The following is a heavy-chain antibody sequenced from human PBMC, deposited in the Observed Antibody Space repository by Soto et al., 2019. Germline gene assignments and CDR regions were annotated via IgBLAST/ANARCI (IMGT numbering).Heavy chain of an antibody. CDR1: GGTFSSYA. J-gene: IGHJ4*02. Sequence: QVQLVQSGAEVKKPGSSVKVSCKASGGTFSSYAISWVRQAPGQGLEWMGGIIPIFGTANYAQKFQGRVTITADDSTSTAYVEMSILRSEDTAVYYCARGGLVVAATLGRYYLACWGKGTVVTVSS. D-gene: IGHD2-15*01. V-gene: IGHV1-69*01. CDR2: IIPIFGTA. CDR3: ARGGLVVAATLGRYYLAC.